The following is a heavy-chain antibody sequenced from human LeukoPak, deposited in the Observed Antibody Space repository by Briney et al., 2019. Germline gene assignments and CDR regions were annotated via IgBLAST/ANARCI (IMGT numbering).Heavy chain of an antibody. Sequence: GGSLRLSCAASGFTFDDYAMHWVRQVPGQGLQWVSLISGDGGSIYYADSVNGRFTISRDNSKNSLFLQMDSLRTEDTAFYYCAKDKGSGWYFPRPDCYCDLWGRGALVTVSS. CDR3: AKDKGSGWYFPRPDCYCDL. CDR2: ISGDGGSI. D-gene: IGHD6-19*01. CDR1: GFTFDDYA. J-gene: IGHJ2*01. V-gene: IGHV3-43*02.